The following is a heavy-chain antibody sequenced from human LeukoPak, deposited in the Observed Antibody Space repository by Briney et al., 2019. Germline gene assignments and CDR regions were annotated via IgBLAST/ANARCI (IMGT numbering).Heavy chain of an antibody. CDR1: GFTFSSYG. J-gene: IGHJ4*02. Sequence: GGSLRLSCAASGFTFSSYGMHWVRQAPGKGLEWVAVISYEGSNKYYADSVKGRFTISRDNSKNTLYLQMNSLRAEDTAVYYCAEEAYYYGSGSYYNSYYFDYWGQGTLVTVSS. CDR2: ISYEGSNK. CDR3: AEEAYYYGSGSYYNSYYFDY. V-gene: IGHV3-30*18. D-gene: IGHD3-10*01.